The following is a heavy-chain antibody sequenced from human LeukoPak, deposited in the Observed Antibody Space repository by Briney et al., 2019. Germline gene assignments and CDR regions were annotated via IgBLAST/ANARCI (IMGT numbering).Heavy chain of an antibody. CDR1: GFPFSAYA. D-gene: IGHD1-26*01. V-gene: IGHV3-23*01. CDR2: IRGSGETT. J-gene: IGHJ4*02. Sequence: GGSLRLSCVASGFPFSAYAMSWVRQAPGKGLEWVSGIRGSGETTYYADSVKGRFTISRDNSKNTLYPQMNSLRAEDTAVYYCAKALLGRLDYWGQGTLVTVSS. CDR3: AKALLGRLDY.